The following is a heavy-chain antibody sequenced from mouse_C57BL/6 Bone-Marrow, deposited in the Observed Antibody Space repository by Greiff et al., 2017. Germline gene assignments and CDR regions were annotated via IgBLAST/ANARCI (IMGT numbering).Heavy chain of an antibody. Sequence: VQLQQSGPELVKPGASVKISCKASGYAFSSSWMNWVKQRPGKGLEWIGRIYPGDGDTNYNGKFKGKATLTADKSSSTAYMQLSSLTSEDSAVYFCARSYDEAWFAYWGQGTLVTVSA. CDR1: GYAFSSSW. V-gene: IGHV1-82*01. CDR2: IYPGDGDT. D-gene: IGHD2-12*01. J-gene: IGHJ3*01. CDR3: ARSYDEAWFAY.